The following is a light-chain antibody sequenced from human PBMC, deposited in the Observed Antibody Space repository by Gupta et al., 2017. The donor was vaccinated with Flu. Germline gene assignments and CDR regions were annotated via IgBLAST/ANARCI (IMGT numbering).Light chain of an antibody. CDR1: QDISNY. CDR2: DAS. Sequence: DIQMTQSPSSLSASVGDRVTITCQASQDISNYLNWYQQKPGKAPKLLIYDASNLETGVPSRFSGSGSGTDFTFTISSLQPEDIATYYCQQDDNLPPTFGRGTKVEIK. CDR3: QQDDNLPPT. J-gene: IGKJ4*01. V-gene: IGKV1-33*01.